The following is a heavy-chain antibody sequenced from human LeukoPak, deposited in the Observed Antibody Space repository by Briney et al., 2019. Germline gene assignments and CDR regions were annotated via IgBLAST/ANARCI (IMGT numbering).Heavy chain of an antibody. CDR1: GGSISSYY. CDR2: IYYSGST. V-gene: IGHV4-59*12. D-gene: IGHD2-15*01. CDR3: ARSYCSGGSCYQGL. J-gene: IGHJ4*02. Sequence: SETLSLTCTVSGGSISSYYWSWIRQPPGKGLEWIGYIYYSGSTNYNPSLKSRVTISVDTSKNQFSLKLSSVAAADTAVYYCARSYCSGGSCYQGLWGQGTLVTVSS.